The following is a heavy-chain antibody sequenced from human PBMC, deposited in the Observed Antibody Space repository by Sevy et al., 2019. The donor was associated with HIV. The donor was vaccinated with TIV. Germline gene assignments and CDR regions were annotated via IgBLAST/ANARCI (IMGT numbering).Heavy chain of an antibody. J-gene: IGHJ6*02. CDR2: IYPGDSDT. CDR1: GYTFSNYW. D-gene: IGHD3-22*01. Sequence: GESLKISCKGSGYTFSNYWIGWVRQMPGKGLEWMGIIYPGDSDTRYSPSFQGQVTISSDKSISTAYLQWSSLKASDTAMYYCARRGYYDSSGYYTYGMDVWGQRTTVTVSS. CDR3: ARRGYYDSSGYYTYGMDV. V-gene: IGHV5-51*01.